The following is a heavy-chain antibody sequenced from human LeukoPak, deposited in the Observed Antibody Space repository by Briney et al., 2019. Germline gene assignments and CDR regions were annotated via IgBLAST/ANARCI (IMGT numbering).Heavy chain of an antibody. CDR3: AIRAGYSSSWYRGHNWFDP. D-gene: IGHD6-13*01. CDR2: VYYSGGT. Sequence: SQTLSLTCAVSGGSISSGAYSWSWIRQPPRKGLEWIGYVYYSGGTYYNPSLKSRVTISVDTSKNQFSLKLSSVTAADTAVYYCAIRAGYSSSWYRGHNWFDPWGQGTLVTVSS. V-gene: IGHV4-30-4*07. J-gene: IGHJ5*02. CDR1: GGSISSGAYS.